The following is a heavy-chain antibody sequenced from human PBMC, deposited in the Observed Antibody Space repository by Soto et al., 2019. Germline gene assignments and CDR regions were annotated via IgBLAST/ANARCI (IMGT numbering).Heavy chain of an antibody. V-gene: IGHV3-64D*06. D-gene: IGHD2-15*01. J-gene: IGHJ4*02. CDR1: GLTFGHHS. CDR2: ISGSGGNI. CDR3: VQVSGYCAGGSCLSYFDH. Sequence: GWSLRLSCAGSGLTFGHHSLYWVRQPPGKGLQCVSSISGSGGNIYYAESVKGRFTISRDNSKNTLYLQMTSLSSEDSAVYYLVQVSGYCAGGSCLSYFDHWGEGT.